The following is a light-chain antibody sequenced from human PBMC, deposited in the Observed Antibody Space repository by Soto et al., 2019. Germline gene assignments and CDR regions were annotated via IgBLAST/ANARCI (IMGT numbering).Light chain of an antibody. V-gene: IGKV3D-11*02. CDR1: QSVSIH. J-gene: IGKJ1*01. CDR3: QQRSNWQGT. CDR2: DAS. Sequence: EIVMTQSPATLSVSPGESATLSCRASQSVSIHLGWFQQKPGQVPRLLIYDASNRATGIPARFSGSGSGTDFTLTISSLEPEDFAVYYCQQRSNWQGTFGQGTKVDIK.